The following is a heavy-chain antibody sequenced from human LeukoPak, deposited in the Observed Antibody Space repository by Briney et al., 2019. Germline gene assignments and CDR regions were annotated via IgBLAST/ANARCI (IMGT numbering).Heavy chain of an antibody. CDR3: ARGVEPLAANTLAY. Sequence: PGGSLRLSCAASGLTVITNDMTWVRQAPGKGLQWVSVLYSDGNTKYADSVQGRFTISRDNSKNTLYLEMNSLSPDDTAVYYCARGVEPLAANTLAYWGQGTLFTVSS. CDR2: LYSDGNT. J-gene: IGHJ4*02. CDR1: GLTVITND. V-gene: IGHV3-53*01. D-gene: IGHD1-14*01.